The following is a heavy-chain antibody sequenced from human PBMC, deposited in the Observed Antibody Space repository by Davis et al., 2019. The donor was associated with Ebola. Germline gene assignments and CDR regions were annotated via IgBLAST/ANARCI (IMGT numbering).Heavy chain of an antibody. D-gene: IGHD3-3*01. J-gene: IGHJ5*02. V-gene: IGHV4-34*01. CDR2: INHSGST. CDR3: ATLITISGVLIGNWFDP. Sequence: PSETLSLTCAVYGVSLSGYHWSWIRQPPGKGLEWIGEINHSGSTNYNPSLKSRVTISVDTSKNQFSLKLSSVTAADTAVYYCATLITISGVLIGNWFDPWGQGTLVTVSS. CDR1: GVSLSGYH.